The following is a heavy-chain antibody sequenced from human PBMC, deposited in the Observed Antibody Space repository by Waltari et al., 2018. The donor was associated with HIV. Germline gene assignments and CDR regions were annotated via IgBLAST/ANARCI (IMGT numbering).Heavy chain of an antibody. D-gene: IGHD4-17*01. V-gene: IGHV3-30*03. CDR1: GFNFRTYG. CDR2: ISYDGNHK. J-gene: IGHJ4*02. CDR3: ARDQNYGGNAFDS. Sequence: QVQLVESGGGVVQPGRSLSLSCAASGFNFRTYGMYWVRQVPGKGCEGLALISYDGNHKYAPDSVKGRFTISRDNSNYTLYLQMINLRVEDTAVYYCARDQNYGGNAFDSWGQGTLVTVSS.